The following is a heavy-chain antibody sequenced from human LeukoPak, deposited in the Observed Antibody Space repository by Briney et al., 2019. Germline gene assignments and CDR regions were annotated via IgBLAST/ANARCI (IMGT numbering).Heavy chain of an antibody. Sequence: ASVKVSCRASGYTFTTYHINWVRQATGQGLEWMGWMNPNSGDRGYAQKFQGRVTITTDTSIGTAYMGLSSLRSEDTAVYFCARTTSFTASGYDYWGQGALVTVSS. CDR3: ARTTSFTASGYDY. CDR2: MNPNSGDR. V-gene: IGHV1-8*03. CDR1: GYTFTTYH. D-gene: IGHD6-25*01. J-gene: IGHJ4*02.